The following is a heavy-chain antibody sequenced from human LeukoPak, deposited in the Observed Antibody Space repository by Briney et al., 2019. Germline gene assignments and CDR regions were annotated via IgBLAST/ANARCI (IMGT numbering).Heavy chain of an antibody. D-gene: IGHD6-13*01. CDR2: IYYSGST. CDR3: ARHLDIAAAGTFDY. Sequence: SETLSLTCTVSGGSISSHHWSWIRQPPGKGLEWIGYIYYSGSTNYNPSLKSRVTIPVDTSKNQFSLKLSSVTAADTAVYYCARHLDIAAAGTFDYWGQGTLVTVSS. CDR1: GGSISSHH. V-gene: IGHV4-59*08. J-gene: IGHJ4*02.